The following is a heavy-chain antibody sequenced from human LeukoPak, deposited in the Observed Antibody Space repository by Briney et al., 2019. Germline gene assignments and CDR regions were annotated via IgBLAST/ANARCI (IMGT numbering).Heavy chain of an antibody. D-gene: IGHD5-24*01. CDR1: GFTFSSYG. CDR3: AKGVRRDGYKGDDY. CDR2: ISYDGSNK. Sequence: GRSLRLSCAASGFTFSSYGMHWVRQAPGKGLEWVAVISYDGSNKYYADSVKGRFTISRDNSKNTLYLQMNSLRAEDTAVYYCAKGVRRDGYKGDDYWGQGTLVTVSS. V-gene: IGHV3-30*18. J-gene: IGHJ4*02.